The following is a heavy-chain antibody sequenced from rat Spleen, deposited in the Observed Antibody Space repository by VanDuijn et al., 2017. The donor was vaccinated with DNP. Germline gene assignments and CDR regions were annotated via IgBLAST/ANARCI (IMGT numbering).Heavy chain of an antibody. CDR3: TREGDTYYGYTDYFDY. CDR1: RITFSDHN. D-gene: IGHD1-9*01. CDR2: ISYDGSST. Sequence: EVQLVESGGGLVQPGRSLKLSCAVSRITFSDHNMAWVRQAPKKGLEWVATISYDGSSTYYPDSVKGRFTISRDNAKSTLYLQMNSLRSEDTATYYCTREGDTYYGYTDYFDYWGQGVMVTVSS. J-gene: IGHJ2*01. V-gene: IGHV5-7*01.